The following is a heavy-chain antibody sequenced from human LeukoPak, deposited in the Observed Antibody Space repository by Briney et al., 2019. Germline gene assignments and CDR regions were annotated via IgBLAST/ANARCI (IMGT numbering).Heavy chain of an antibody. D-gene: IGHD3-22*01. CDR3: ARGLAYDSSGYHIDY. Sequence: GGSLRLSCVASGFTFSSYAMTWVRQAPGKGLEWVSALSATGGSTYYADSVKGRFTISRDNPKNSLYLQMNSLRAEDTAVYYCARGLAYDSSGYHIDYWGQGTLVTVSS. CDR2: LSATGGST. J-gene: IGHJ4*02. V-gene: IGHV3-23*01. CDR1: GFTFSSYA.